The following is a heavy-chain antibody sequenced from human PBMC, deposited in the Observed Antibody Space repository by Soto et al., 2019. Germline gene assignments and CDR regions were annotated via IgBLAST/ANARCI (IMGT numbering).Heavy chain of an antibody. CDR2: IIPIFGTA. Sequence: QVQLVQSGAEVKKPGSSVKVSCKASGGTFSSYAISWVRQAPEQGLEWMGGIIPIFGTANYAQKFQGRVTITADESTSTAYMELSSLRSEDTAVYYCARDPGSTSVNWFDPWGQGTLVTVSS. J-gene: IGHJ5*02. CDR1: GGTFSSYA. V-gene: IGHV1-69*01. CDR3: ARDPGSTSVNWFDP. D-gene: IGHD2-2*01.